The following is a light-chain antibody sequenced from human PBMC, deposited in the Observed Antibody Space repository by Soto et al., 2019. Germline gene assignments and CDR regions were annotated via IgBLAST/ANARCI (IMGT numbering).Light chain of an antibody. CDR1: QSISTW. Sequence: DIQMTQSPSTLSASVGDRVTITCRASQSISTWLAWYQQKPGKAPKFLIFDGSSLQSGVPSRFSGSGSGTDFTLTISSLQPEDFATYYCQQSYNNPWTFGQGTKVDIK. CDR3: QQSYNNPWT. V-gene: IGKV1-39*01. CDR2: DGS. J-gene: IGKJ1*01.